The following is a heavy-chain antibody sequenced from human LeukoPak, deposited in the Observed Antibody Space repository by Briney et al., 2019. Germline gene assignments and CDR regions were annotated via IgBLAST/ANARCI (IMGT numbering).Heavy chain of an antibody. CDR3: ARETSFRYYDIWSGWDY. J-gene: IGHJ4*02. CDR2: TFYRSKWYN. Sequence: SQTLSLTFAISGDSVSINSAAWNWIRQSPSRGLEWLGRTFYRSKWYNDYAVSVKSRITINPDTSKNQVSLQLNSVTPEDTAVYYCARETSFRYYDIWSGWDYWGQGTLVTVSS. V-gene: IGHV6-1*01. CDR1: GDSVSINSAA. D-gene: IGHD3-3*01.